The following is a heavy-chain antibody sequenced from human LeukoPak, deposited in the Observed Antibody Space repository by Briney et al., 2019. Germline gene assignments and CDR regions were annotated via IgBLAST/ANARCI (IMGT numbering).Heavy chain of an antibody. J-gene: IGHJ4*02. V-gene: IGHV3-21*05. Sequence: GGSLRLSCAASGFTFSSYSMNWVRQAPGKGLEWVSYISTSSSYIYYADSVKGRFTISRDNAKNSLYLQMNSLRAEDTAVYYCARDRNSGYSGYAFDCWGQGTLVTVSS. CDR2: ISTSSSYI. CDR3: ARDRNSGYSGYAFDC. CDR1: GFTFSSYS. D-gene: IGHD5-12*01.